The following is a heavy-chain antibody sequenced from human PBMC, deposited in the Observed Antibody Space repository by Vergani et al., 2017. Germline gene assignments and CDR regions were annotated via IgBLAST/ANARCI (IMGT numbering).Heavy chain of an antibody. CDR1: GGSISSSSYY. Sequence: QLQLQESGPGLVKPSETLFLTCTVSGGSISSSSYYWGWIRQPPGKGLEWIGSIYYSGSTYYNPSLKSRVTISVDTSKNQFSLKLSSVTAADTAVYYCARHGAKGYSYGSGVYYGMDVWGQGTTVTVSS. CDR2: IYYSGST. J-gene: IGHJ6*02. D-gene: IGHD5-18*01. V-gene: IGHV4-39*01. CDR3: ARHGAKGYSYGSGVYYGMDV.